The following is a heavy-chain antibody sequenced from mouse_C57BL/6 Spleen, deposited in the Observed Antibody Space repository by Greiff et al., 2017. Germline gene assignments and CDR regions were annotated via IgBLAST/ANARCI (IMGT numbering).Heavy chain of an antibody. J-gene: IGHJ4*01. CDR1: GYTFTSYW. CDR2: INPSNGGT. CDR3: AREGAYYSNYGGAMDY. Sequence: VQLQQPGTELVKPGASVKLSCKASGYTFTSYWMHWVKQRPGQGLEWIGNINPSNGGTNYNEKFKSKATLPVDKSSSTAYMQLSSLTSEDSAVYYCAREGAYYSNYGGAMDYWGQGTSVTVSS. D-gene: IGHD2-5*01. V-gene: IGHV1-53*01.